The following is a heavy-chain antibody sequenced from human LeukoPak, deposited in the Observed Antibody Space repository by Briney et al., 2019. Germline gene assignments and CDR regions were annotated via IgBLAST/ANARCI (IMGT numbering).Heavy chain of an antibody. J-gene: IGHJ4*02. Sequence: ASVKVSCKASGYTFTGYYMHWVRQAPGQGLEWMGWINPNSGGTNYAQKFQGRVTMTRDTSISTAYMELSRLRSDDTAVYYCARDIGVAAAGYFDYWGQGTLVTVSS. CDR1: GYTFTGYY. D-gene: IGHD6-13*01. CDR2: INPNSGGT. V-gene: IGHV1-2*02. CDR3: ARDIGVAAAGYFDY.